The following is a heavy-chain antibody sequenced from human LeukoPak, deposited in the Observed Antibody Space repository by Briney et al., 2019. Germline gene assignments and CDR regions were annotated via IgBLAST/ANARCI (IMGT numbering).Heavy chain of an antibody. V-gene: IGHV3-23*01. CDR2: ISGSGDTT. CDR1: GFTFSSYA. Sequence: GGSLRFSCAASGFTFSSYAMNWVRQAPGKGLEWVSFISGSGDTTYYADSVKGRFTISRDNSKYTLYLQMNSLRAEDTAVYYCAKSRGESRGSSNYWGQGTLVTVSS. J-gene: IGHJ4*02. CDR3: AKSRGESRGSSNY. D-gene: IGHD2-2*01.